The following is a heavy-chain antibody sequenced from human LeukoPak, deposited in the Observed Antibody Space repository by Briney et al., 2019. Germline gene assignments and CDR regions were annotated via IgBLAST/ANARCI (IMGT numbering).Heavy chain of an antibody. V-gene: IGHV3-20*04. CDR3: ARDEDWSGYYGAFDI. CDR2: INWNGGST. Sequence: GGSLRLSCAASGFTFDDYGMSWVRQAPGKGLEWVSGINWNGGSTGYADSVKGRFTISRDNAKNSLYLQMNSLRAEDTAVYYCARDEDWSGYYGAFDIWGQGTMVTVSS. J-gene: IGHJ3*02. CDR1: GFTFDDYG. D-gene: IGHD3-3*01.